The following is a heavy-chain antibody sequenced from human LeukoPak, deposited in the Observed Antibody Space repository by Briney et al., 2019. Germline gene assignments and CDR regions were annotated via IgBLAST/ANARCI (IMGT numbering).Heavy chain of an antibody. CDR1: GFTFSDYY. D-gene: IGHD1-14*01. J-gene: IGHJ3*02. CDR2: IYYSGST. CDR3: ARRYTPPGAFDI. Sequence: GSLRLSCAASGFTFSDYYMSWIRQPPGKGLEWIGYIYYSGSTNYNPSLKSRVTISVDTSKNQFSLKLSSVTAADTAVYYCARRYTPPGAFDIWGQGTMVTVSS. V-gene: IGHV4-59*08.